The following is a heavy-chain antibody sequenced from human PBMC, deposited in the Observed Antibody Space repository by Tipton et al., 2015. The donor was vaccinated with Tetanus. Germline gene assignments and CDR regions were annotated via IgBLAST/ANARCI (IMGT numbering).Heavy chain of an antibody. D-gene: IGHD2-15*01. Sequence: EVQLVQSGGEVKKPGESLKISCKGSGYIFTNYWIGWVRQKPGKGLEGMGILYPGDSDTRNSPSFQGQVTISVDKSINTAYLQWSNLRASDTSMFYCARAHCSDGVCNFDIWGQGALVTVAS. J-gene: IGHJ4*02. CDR2: LYPGDSDT. V-gene: IGHV5-51*01. CDR3: ARAHCSDGVCNFDI. CDR1: GYIFTNYW.